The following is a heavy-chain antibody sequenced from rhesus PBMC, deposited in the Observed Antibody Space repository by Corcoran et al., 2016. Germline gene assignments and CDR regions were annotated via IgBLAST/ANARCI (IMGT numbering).Heavy chain of an antibody. D-gene: IGHD4-23*01. CDR2: ILGSSGST. CDR3: ARDRIGTVTTKGYFEF. Sequence: QVQLQESGPGLVKPSETLSLTCAVSGGSVSSSNWWSWIRQPPGKGLEWIGYILGSSGSTYYNPSLKARVTILTDTSKNQFSLKLSSVTAADTAVYYCARDRIGTVTTKGYFEFWGQGALVTVSS. V-gene: IGHV4-65*01. J-gene: IGHJ1*01. CDR1: GGSVSSSNW.